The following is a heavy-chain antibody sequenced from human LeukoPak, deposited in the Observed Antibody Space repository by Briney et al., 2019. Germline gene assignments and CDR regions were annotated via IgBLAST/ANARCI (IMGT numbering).Heavy chain of an antibody. V-gene: IGHV4-39*01. CDR1: GGSISSSSYY. CDR3: ARGDYDILTGQFDY. CDR2: IYYSGST. D-gene: IGHD3-9*01. Sequence: SETLSLTCTVSGGSISSSSYYWGWIRQPPGKGLEWIGSIYYSGSTYYNPSLKSRVTISVDTSKNQFSLKLSSVTAADTAVYYCARGDYDILTGQFDYWGQGTLVTVS. J-gene: IGHJ4*02.